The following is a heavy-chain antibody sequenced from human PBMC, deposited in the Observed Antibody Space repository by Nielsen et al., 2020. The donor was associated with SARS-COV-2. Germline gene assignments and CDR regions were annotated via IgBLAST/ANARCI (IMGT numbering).Heavy chain of an antibody. D-gene: IGHD1/OR15-1a*01. CDR3: AKIGITGTTNYFDY. V-gene: IGHV3-30-3*02. Sequence: GGSLRLSCAASGFTFSSYAMHWVRQAPGKGLEWVAVISYDGSNKYYADSVKGRFTISRDNSKNTLYLQMNSLRAEDTALYYCAKIGITGTTNYFDYWGQGTLVTVSS. CDR1: GFTFSSYA. CDR2: ISYDGSNK. J-gene: IGHJ4*02.